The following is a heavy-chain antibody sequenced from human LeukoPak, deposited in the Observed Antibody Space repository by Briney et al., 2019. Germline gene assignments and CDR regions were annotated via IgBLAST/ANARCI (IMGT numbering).Heavy chain of an antibody. CDR1: GGSISSSNDY. CDR3: ARVGAWIQLGYFDY. J-gene: IGHJ4*02. D-gene: IGHD5-18*01. V-gene: IGHV4-39*07. CDR2: IYYSGST. Sequence: PSGTLSLTCTVSGGSISSSNDYWGWIRQPPGKGLEWIGSIYYSGSTYYNPSLKSRVTISVDTSKNQFSLQLSSVTATDTAVYYCARVGAWIQLGYFDYWGQGTLVTVSS.